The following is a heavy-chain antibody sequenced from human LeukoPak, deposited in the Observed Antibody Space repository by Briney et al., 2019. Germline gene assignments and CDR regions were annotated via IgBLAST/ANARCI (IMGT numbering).Heavy chain of an antibody. Sequence: PGGSLRLSCAASGFTFSTYTMNWVRQAPGKGLEWVSSITTSSSYISYADSVKGRFTISRDNAKNPLYLQMNSLRAEDTAVYYCARHVVALGFDYWGQGTLVTVSS. D-gene: IGHD3-22*01. J-gene: IGHJ4*02. CDR1: GFTFSTYT. V-gene: IGHV3-21*01. CDR3: ARHVVALGFDY. CDR2: ITTSSSYI.